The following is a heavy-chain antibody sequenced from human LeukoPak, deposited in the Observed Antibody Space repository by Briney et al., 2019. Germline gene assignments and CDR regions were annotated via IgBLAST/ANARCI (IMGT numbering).Heavy chain of an antibody. V-gene: IGHV3-66*01. CDR3: ARDWLPAAKYNWFDP. CDR2: IYSDGSA. D-gene: IGHD2-2*01. J-gene: IGHJ5*02. CDR1: GFTVSNNY. Sequence: PGGSLRLSCAASGFTVSNNYMSWVRQAPGKGLEGVSVIYSDGSAHYADSVRGRFTISRDNSKNTLYLQMNSLRAEDTAVYYCARDWLPAAKYNWFDPWGQGTLVTVSS.